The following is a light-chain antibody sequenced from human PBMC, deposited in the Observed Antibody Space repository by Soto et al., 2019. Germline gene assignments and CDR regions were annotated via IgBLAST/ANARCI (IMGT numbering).Light chain of an antibody. V-gene: IGKV3-20*01. J-gene: IGKJ1*01. Sequence: EILLTQSPGTVSLSPGERASLSCRASQSVSSSYLAWYQQIPGQAPRLLINDASRRATGIPDRFSGSGSGTDFTLTISRLEPEDFAVYYCQQYGSSPPTFGQGTKVDIK. CDR1: QSVSSSY. CDR2: DAS. CDR3: QQYGSSPPT.